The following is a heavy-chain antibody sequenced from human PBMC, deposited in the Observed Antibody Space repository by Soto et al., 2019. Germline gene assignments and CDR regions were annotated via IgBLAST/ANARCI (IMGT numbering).Heavy chain of an antibody. J-gene: IGHJ3*02. V-gene: IGHV4-30-2*01. CDR2: MYHSGST. CDR3: ARDLGYRVIVVVGAFDI. CDR1: GGSISSGGYS. Sequence: SETLSLTCAVSGGSISSGGYSWSWIRQPPGKGLEWIGYMYHSGSTYYNPSLKSRVTISIDRSKNQFSLKLSSVTAADTAVYYCARDLGYRVIVVVGAFDIWGQGTMVTVSS. D-gene: IGHD3-22*01.